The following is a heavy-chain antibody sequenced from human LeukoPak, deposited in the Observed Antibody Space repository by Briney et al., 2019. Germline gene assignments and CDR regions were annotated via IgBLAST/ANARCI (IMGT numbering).Heavy chain of an antibody. CDR2: IYYSGST. Sequence: SETLSLTCTVSGGSISSYYWSWIRQPPGKGLEWIGHIYYSGSTNYNPSLKSRVTLSIDTSKNQFSLKLSSVTAADTAVFYCARGRSGRGGIDIWGQGTMVTVSS. CDR1: GGSISSYY. V-gene: IGHV4-59*01. D-gene: IGHD2-15*01. J-gene: IGHJ3*02. CDR3: ARGRSGRGGIDI.